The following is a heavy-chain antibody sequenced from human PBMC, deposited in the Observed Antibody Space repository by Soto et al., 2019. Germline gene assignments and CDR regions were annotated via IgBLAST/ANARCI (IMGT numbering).Heavy chain of an antibody. D-gene: IGHD3-10*01. J-gene: IGHJ5*02. V-gene: IGHV3-23*01. CDR1: GFTFSSYA. CDR2: ISGSGGST. CDR3: AKRKLHYYGAGSYVAA. Sequence: PGGSLRLSCAASGFTFSSYAMSWVRQAPGKGLEWVSAISGSGGSTYYADSVKGRFTISRDSSKNTLYLQMNSLRADCTAVFYFAKRKLHYYGAGSYVAAWGQGTLVSVSS.